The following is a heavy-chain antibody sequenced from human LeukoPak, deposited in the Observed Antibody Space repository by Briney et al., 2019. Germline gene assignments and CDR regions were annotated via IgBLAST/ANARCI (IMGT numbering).Heavy chain of an antibody. J-gene: IGHJ4*02. Sequence: GGSLTLSCAASGFTFSSYWMIWVRQAPGKGLEWVANIKQDGSEKYYVDSVKGRFTISRDNAKNSLYLQMNSVRAEDTAVYYCARMDSSSSYWGQGTLVTVSS. V-gene: IGHV3-7*01. CDR3: ARMDSSSSY. CDR2: IKQDGSEK. CDR1: GFTFSSYW. D-gene: IGHD6-6*01.